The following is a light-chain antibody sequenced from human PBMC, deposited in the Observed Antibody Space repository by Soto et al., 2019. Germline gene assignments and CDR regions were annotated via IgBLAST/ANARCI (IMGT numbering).Light chain of an antibody. J-gene: IGKJ1*01. CDR3: QQYYSYPWT. Sequence: AIRMTQSPSSLSASTGARVTITCRASQGISSYLAWYQQKQGKAPKLLIYAASTLQSGVPSRFSGLRSWTDFTLTISCLQSEDCATYYFQQYYSYPWTFGQGTKVEIK. V-gene: IGKV1-8*01. CDR1: QGISSY. CDR2: AAS.